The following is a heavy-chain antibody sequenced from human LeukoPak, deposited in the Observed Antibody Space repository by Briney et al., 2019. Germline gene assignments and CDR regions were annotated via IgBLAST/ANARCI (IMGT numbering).Heavy chain of an antibody. CDR2: IYYSGST. CDR1: GGSFTDYY. V-gene: IGHV4-30-4*08. Sequence: SETLSLTCVLYGGSFTDYYWSWIRQPPGKGLEWIGYIYYSGSTYYNPSLKSRVTISVDTSKNQFSLKLSSVTAADTAVYYCAREGTMWASIAAGFDPWGQGTLVTVSS. D-gene: IGHD6-13*01. CDR3: AREGTMWASIAAGFDP. J-gene: IGHJ5*02.